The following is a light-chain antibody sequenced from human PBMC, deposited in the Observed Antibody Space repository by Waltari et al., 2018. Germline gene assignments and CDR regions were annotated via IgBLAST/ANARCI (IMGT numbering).Light chain of an antibody. J-gene: IGLJ3*02. CDR2: VHSDGSH. Sequence: QLVLTQSPSASASLGASVKLTCTLSRGHSSNVIAWLQQRPAKGPRYLMKVHSDGSHNKGDVIPDRFSGSSSGAERYLTISSLQSEDEGDYYCQTGGHGTWVFGGGTKLTVL. CDR1: RGHSSNV. CDR3: QTGGHGTWV. V-gene: IGLV4-69*01.